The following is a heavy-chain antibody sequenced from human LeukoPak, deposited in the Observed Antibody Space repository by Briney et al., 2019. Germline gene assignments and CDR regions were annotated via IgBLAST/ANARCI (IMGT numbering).Heavy chain of an antibody. D-gene: IGHD5-18*01. CDR2: ISSSSSYI. J-gene: IGHJ4*02. V-gene: IGHV3-21*01. CDR3: TRGGGYTYGSLDY. Sequence: GGSLRLSCAASGFTFSSYSMNWVRQAPGKGLEWVSSISSSSSYIYYADSVKGRFTISRDNAKNSLHLQMNSLRAEDTAVYYCTRGGGYTYGSLDYWGQGTLVTVSS. CDR1: GFTFSSYS.